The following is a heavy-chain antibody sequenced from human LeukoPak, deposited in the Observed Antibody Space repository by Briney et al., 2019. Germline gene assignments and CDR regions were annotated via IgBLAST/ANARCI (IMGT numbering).Heavy chain of an antibody. Sequence: TGGSLRLSCAASGFTFSSYSMNWVRQAPGKGLEWVSSISSSSSYIYYADSVKGRLTISRDNAKNSLYLQMNSLRAEDTAVYYCARVGYDILTGYYLFNYWGQGTLVTVSS. D-gene: IGHD3-9*01. V-gene: IGHV3-21*01. J-gene: IGHJ4*02. CDR1: GFTFSSYS. CDR3: ARVGYDILTGYYLFNY. CDR2: ISSSSSYI.